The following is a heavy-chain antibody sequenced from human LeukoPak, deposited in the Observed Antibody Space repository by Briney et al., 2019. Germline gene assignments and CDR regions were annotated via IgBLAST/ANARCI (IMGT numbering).Heavy chain of an antibody. CDR2: IYYSERT. Sequence: PSETLSLTCTVSGGSISSHYWSWIRQPPGKGLEWIGNIYYSERTNYNSSLKSRVSISADTSKNQVSLKLTSVTAADTAVYYCARDDYGAPVDYWGQGTLVTVSS. V-gene: IGHV4-59*11. D-gene: IGHD4-17*01. CDR3: ARDDYGAPVDY. J-gene: IGHJ4*02. CDR1: GGSISSHY.